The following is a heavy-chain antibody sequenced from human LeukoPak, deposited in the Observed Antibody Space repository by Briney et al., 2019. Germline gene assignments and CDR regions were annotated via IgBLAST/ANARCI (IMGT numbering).Heavy chain of an antibody. D-gene: IGHD6-13*01. Sequence: ASVKVSCKVSGYTLTELSMHWVRQAPGKGLEWMGGFDPEDGETIYAQKFQGRVTMTEDASTDTAYMELSSLRSEDTAVYCCATSIGIAAVHDAVDIWGQGTMVTVSS. J-gene: IGHJ3*02. V-gene: IGHV1-24*01. CDR2: FDPEDGET. CDR3: ATSIGIAAVHDAVDI. CDR1: GYTLTELS.